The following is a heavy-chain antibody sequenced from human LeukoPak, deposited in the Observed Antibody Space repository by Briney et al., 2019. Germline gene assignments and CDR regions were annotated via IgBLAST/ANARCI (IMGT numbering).Heavy chain of an antibody. V-gene: IGHV1-24*01. Sequence: ASVKVSCKVSGYTLTELSMHWVRQAPGKGLEWMGGFDPEDGETIYAQKFQGRVTMIEDTSTDTAYMELCSLRSEDTAVYYCATFYGEPYYYYYYMDVWGKGTTVTVSS. CDR2: FDPEDGET. CDR1: GYTLTELS. CDR3: ATFYGEPYYYYYYMDV. J-gene: IGHJ6*03. D-gene: IGHD4-17*01.